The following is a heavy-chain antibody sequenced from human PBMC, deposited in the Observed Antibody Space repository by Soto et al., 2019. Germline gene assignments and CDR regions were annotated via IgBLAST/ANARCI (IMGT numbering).Heavy chain of an antibody. Sequence: EVQLLESGGGLVQPGGSLRLSCAASGFSISVYGVTWVRQAPGEGLEWVSGVSGGSGATHYRDSVKGRFSITTDNSANTAYLQMNSLRVEDTAVYYCVRWNGYGDHWGQGTRVTVS. V-gene: IGHV3-23*01. D-gene: IGHD1-1*01. CDR2: VSGGSGAT. J-gene: IGHJ4*02. CDR1: GFSISVYG. CDR3: VRWNGYGDH.